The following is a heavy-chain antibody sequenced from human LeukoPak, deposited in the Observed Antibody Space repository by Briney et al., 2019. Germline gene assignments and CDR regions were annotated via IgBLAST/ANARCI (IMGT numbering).Heavy chain of an antibody. CDR2: INHSGST. Sequence: SETLSLTCAVYGVSFGGYYWSWIRQPPGKGLEWVGEINHSGSTNYNPSLKSRVTISVDTSKKQFSLKLSSVTAADTAVYYCARRKVVAAAYYYYGMDVWGQGTTVTVSS. CDR1: GVSFGGYY. CDR3: ARRKVVAAAYYYYGMDV. V-gene: IGHV4-34*01. D-gene: IGHD2-15*01. J-gene: IGHJ6*02.